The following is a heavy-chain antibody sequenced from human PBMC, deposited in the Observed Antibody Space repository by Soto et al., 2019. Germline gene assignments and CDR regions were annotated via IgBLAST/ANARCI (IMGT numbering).Heavy chain of an antibody. CDR3: ARDGYTHAFDI. J-gene: IGHJ3*02. CDR2: IYYSGST. V-gene: IGHV4-59*12. D-gene: IGHD5-12*01. Sequence: SETLSLTCTVSGGSISSYYWSWIRQPPGKGLEWIGYIYYSGSTNYNPSLKSRVTISVDTSKNQFSLKLSSVTAADTAVYYCARDGYTHAFDIWGQGTMVTVSS. CDR1: GGSISSYY.